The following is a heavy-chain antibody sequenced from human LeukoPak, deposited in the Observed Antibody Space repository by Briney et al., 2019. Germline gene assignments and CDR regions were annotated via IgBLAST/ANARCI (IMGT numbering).Heavy chain of an antibody. CDR2: IYSGGST. J-gene: IGHJ6*03. V-gene: IGHV3-53*01. D-gene: IGHD2-21*02. CDR3: ARDRGVTAGGYYYYYTDV. CDR1: GFTVSSNY. Sequence: GGSLRLSCAASGFTVSSNYMSWVRQAPGKGLEWVSVIYSGGSTYYADSVKGRFTISRDNSKNTLYLQMSSLRAEDTAVYYCARDRGVTAGGYYYYYTDVWGKGTTVTVSS.